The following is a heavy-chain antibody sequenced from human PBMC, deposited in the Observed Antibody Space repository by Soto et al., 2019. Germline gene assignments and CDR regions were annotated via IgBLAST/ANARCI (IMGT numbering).Heavy chain of an antibody. V-gene: IGHV4-4*07. Sequence: QVQLQESGPGLVKPSETLSLTCTVSGGSISGYYWSWIRQPAGKGLEWIGRIHGSGSTNYNPSLQSRVTMSVDTSKNQVSLKVSSVTAADTAVYYCVRDVYGSVNYHIPYWGQGTLATVSS. CDR2: IHGSGST. D-gene: IGHD3-10*01. J-gene: IGHJ4*02. CDR1: GGSISGYY. CDR3: VRDVYGSVNYHIPY.